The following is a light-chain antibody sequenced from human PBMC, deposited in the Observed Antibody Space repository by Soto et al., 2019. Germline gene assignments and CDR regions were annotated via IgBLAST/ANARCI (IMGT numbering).Light chain of an antibody. CDR1: QYINTR. V-gene: IGKV3-15*01. CDR2: GAS. Sequence: EIVLTQSPATLSSFPGDRVTLSCRASQYINTRLAWYQHRPGQAPRLLIYGASIRATGIPARFSGSGSGTEFTLTISSLQSEDIATYYCQQYENLPTFGHGACL. J-gene: IGKJ5*01. CDR3: QQYENLPT.